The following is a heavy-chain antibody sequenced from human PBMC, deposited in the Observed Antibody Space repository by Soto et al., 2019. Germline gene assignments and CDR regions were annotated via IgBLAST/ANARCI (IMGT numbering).Heavy chain of an antibody. CDR3: ARLPFSSSSWYYFDY. V-gene: IGHV4-59*01. CDR2: IYYSGST. J-gene: IGHJ4*02. Sequence: SETLSLTCTVSGGSISSYYWSWIRQPPGKGLEWIGYIYYSGSTNYNPSLKSRVTISVDTSKNQFSLKLSSVTAADTAVYYFARLPFSSSSWYYFDYWGQGTLVTVSS. D-gene: IGHD6-13*01. CDR1: GGSISSYY.